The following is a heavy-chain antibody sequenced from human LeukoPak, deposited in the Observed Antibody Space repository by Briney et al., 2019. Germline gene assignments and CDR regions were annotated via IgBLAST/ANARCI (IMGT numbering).Heavy chain of an antibody. D-gene: IGHD5-24*01. CDR2: ISFSGANS. J-gene: IGHJ3*01. CDR3: ARDIQLST. Sequence: GGSLRLSCAASGFTFSDSAMTWVRQAPGKGLDWVSLISFSGANSYYADSVKGRFTISRDNPKDTLFLQMNSLRAEDTAIYYCARDIQLSTWGLGTMVTVSS. V-gene: IGHV3-23*01. CDR1: GFTFSDSA.